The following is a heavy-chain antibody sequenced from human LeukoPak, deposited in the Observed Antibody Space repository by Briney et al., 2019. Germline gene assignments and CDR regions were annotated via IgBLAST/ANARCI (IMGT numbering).Heavy chain of an antibody. Sequence: GGSLRLSCTASGFTFGDNAMFWVRQAPGKGLEWVGFIRSKLYGGTTEYAASVKGRFTISRDDSKSIAYLQMNSLKTEDTALYYCSTEGYSSGWYYFDNWGQGTLVTVSS. D-gene: IGHD6-19*01. CDR3: STEGYSSGWYYFDN. J-gene: IGHJ4*02. V-gene: IGHV3-49*04. CDR2: IRSKLYGGTT. CDR1: GFTFGDNA.